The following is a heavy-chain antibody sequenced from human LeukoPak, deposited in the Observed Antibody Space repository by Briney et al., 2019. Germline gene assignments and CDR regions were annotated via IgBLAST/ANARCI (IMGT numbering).Heavy chain of an antibody. Sequence: PSETLSLTCDVSGGSITQTNHWTLVRQPPGKGLEWIGEVNLQGSTNYNPSLMRRVAISVDTSANHVSLQLTSVTAADTAVYYCAREGGPYRPLDYSGQGTLVTVSS. J-gene: IGHJ4*02. CDR1: GGSITQTNH. CDR2: VNLQGST. CDR3: AREGGPYRPLDY. V-gene: IGHV4-4*02.